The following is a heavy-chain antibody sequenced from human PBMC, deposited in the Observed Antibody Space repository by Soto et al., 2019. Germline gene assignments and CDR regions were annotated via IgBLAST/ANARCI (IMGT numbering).Heavy chain of an antibody. Sequence: SVKVSCKASGGTFSSYAISWVRQAPGQGLEWMGGIIPIFGTANYAQKFQGRVTITADESTSTAYMELSSLRSEDTAVYYCARGGARTEDIVVVVTSGYYYYGMDVWGQGTTVTVSS. V-gene: IGHV1-69*13. J-gene: IGHJ6*02. CDR2: IIPIFGTA. CDR1: GGTFSSYA. D-gene: IGHD2-15*01. CDR3: ARGGARTEDIVVVVTSGYYYYGMDV.